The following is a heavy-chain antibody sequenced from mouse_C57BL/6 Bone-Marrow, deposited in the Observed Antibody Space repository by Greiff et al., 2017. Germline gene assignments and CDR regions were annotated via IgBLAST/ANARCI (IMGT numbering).Heavy chain of an antibody. Sequence: QVQLQQPGAELVKPGASVKLSCKASGYTFTSYWMHWVKQRPGQGLEWIGMIHPNSGSTNYNEKFKSKATLTVDKSSSTAYMQLSSLTFEDSAVYCGAREVLDSSGPWFAYWGQGTLVTVSA. CDR2: IHPNSGST. CDR3: AREVLDSSGPWFAY. J-gene: IGHJ3*01. V-gene: IGHV1-64*01. D-gene: IGHD3-2*02. CDR1: GYTFTSYW.